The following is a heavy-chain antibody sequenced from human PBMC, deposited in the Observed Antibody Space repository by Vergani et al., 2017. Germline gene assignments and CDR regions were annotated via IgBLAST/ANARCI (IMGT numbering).Heavy chain of an antibody. CDR1: GFSIGYGYY. Sequence: QVQLQESGPGLVKPAETLSLICSVSGFSIGYGYYWGWIRQPPGKGLQWIGSIFQSGTTYHNPSLKSRVTISVDTSKNLISLKLNSVTAADTALYYCARHGGSGNFYHLFDSWGQGTLVTVSS. J-gene: IGHJ4*02. D-gene: IGHD3-10*01. CDR2: IFQSGTT. CDR3: ARHGGSGNFYHLFDS. V-gene: IGHV4-38-2*02.